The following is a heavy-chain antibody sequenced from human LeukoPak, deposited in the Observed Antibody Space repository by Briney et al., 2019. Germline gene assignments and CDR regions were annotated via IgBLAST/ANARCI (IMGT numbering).Heavy chain of an antibody. J-gene: IGHJ4*02. D-gene: IGHD2-2*03. V-gene: IGHV1-46*01. CDR3: ARDGYCNSTSCYQLDY. CDR1: GYTFTSYY. CDR2: INPSGGST. Sequence: GASVKVSCKASGYTFTSYYMHWVRQAPGQGLEWMGIINPSGGSTSYAQKFQGRVTMTRDMSTSTVYMELSSLRSEDTAVYYCARDGYCNSTSCYQLDYWGQGTLVTVSS.